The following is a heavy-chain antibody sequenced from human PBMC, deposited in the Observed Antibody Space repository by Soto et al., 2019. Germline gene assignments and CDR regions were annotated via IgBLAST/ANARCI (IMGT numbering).Heavy chain of an antibody. Sequence: GGSMRLSCAASGFAVSSSYMSWVRQTPGKGLEWVSVIYSGGKTYYADSVKGRFTISRDNAKNTLYLQMNSLRAEDTAVYYCARGHSGTYYRAFDYWGQGTLVTVSS. CDR3: ARGHSGTYYRAFDY. CDR1: GFAVSSSY. D-gene: IGHD1-26*01. CDR2: IYSGGKT. J-gene: IGHJ4*02. V-gene: IGHV3-53*01.